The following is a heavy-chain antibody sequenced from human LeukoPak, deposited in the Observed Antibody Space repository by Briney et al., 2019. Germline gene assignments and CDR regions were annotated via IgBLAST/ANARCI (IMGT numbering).Heavy chain of an antibody. CDR2: ISYDGSNK. D-gene: IGHD2-15*01. Sequence: GGSLRLSCAASGFTFSSYAMHWVRQAPGKGLEWVAVISYDGSNKYYADSVKGRFTISRDNSKNTLYLQMNSLRAEDTAVYYCARDPDTTGYCSGGSCHYNWFDPWGQGTLVTVSS. CDR1: GFTFSSYA. J-gene: IGHJ5*02. V-gene: IGHV3-30-3*01. CDR3: ARDPDTTGYCSGGSCHYNWFDP.